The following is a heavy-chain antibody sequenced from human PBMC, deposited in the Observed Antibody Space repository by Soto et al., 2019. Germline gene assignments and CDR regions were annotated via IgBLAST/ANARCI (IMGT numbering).Heavy chain of an antibody. V-gene: IGHV5-51*01. CDR1: GYGFTTYW. Sequence: GESLKISCEASGYGFTTYWIAWVRQMPGRGLEWMGVINPADSETRYSPSFQGQVTISADRSIRTAFLQWSSLKASDTAMYYCARHSQTGYTLEDWGQGALVTVSS. CDR3: ARHSQTGYTLED. J-gene: IGHJ4*02. CDR2: INPADSET. D-gene: IGHD5-18*01.